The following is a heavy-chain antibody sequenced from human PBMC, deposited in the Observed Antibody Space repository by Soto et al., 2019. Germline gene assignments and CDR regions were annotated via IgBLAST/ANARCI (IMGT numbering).Heavy chain of an antibody. Sequence: DVQLLESGGGLVQPGGSLRLSCAASGFTFSNYDMTWVRQAPGKGLEWVSVVSTSGRRTYYADSVKGRFTISRDNSKDILYLQMNSLGADDTAGYYCAKGGWLAYWGQGTLVTVSS. CDR2: VSTSGRRT. V-gene: IGHV3-23*01. D-gene: IGHD6-19*01. CDR1: GFTFSNYD. J-gene: IGHJ4*02. CDR3: AKGGWLAY.